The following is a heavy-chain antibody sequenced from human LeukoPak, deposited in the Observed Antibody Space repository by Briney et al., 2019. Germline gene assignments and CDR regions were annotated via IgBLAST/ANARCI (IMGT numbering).Heavy chain of an antibody. J-gene: IGHJ4*02. V-gene: IGHV4-4*07. Sequence: SETLSLTCTVSGGSMNNYYWNWIRQPAGKGQEWIGHIYSSGSTNYNPSLKSRVTMSIDTSKNQFFLKLSSVTAADTAVYYCARRTDYWGQGTLVTVSS. CDR3: ARRTDY. CDR1: GGSMNNYY. D-gene: IGHD1-14*01. CDR2: IYSSGST.